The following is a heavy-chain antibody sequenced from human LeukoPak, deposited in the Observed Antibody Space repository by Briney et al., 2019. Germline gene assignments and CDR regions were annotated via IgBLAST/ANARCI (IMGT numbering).Heavy chain of an antibody. D-gene: IGHD3-10*02. CDR2: IYPGDSDT. CDR3: ARHSVRRTYYFDN. CDR1: GYIFTVYW. Sequence: GESLKISCKGSGYIFTVYWIGWVRQMPGKGLEWMGVIYPGDSDTRYSPSFQGQVTISADKSISTAYLQWNSLKASDTATYYCARHSVRRTYYFDNWGQGTLVTVSS. J-gene: IGHJ4*02. V-gene: IGHV5-51*01.